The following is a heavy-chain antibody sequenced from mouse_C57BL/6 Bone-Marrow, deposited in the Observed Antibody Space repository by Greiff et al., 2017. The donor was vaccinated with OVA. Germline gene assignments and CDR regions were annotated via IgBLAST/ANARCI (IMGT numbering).Heavy chain of an antibody. Sequence: VQRVESGPGLVKPSQSLSLTCSVTGYSITSGYYWNWIRQFPGNKLEWMGYISYDGSNNYNPSLKNRISITRDTSKNQFFLKLNSVTTEDTATYYCASGGPTMITTNFDYWGQGTTLTVSS. V-gene: IGHV3-6*01. CDR3: ASGGPTMITTNFDY. J-gene: IGHJ2*01. D-gene: IGHD2-4*01. CDR2: ISYDGSN. CDR1: GYSITSGYY.